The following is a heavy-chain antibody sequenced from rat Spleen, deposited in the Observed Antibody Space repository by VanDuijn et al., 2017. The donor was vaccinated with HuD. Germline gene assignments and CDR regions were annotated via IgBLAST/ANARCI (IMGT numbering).Heavy chain of an antibody. J-gene: IGHJ1*01. CDR3: ARDILLYYWYFDF. CDR1: GFTFNNYW. CDR2: ITNTGGSI. V-gene: IGHV5-31*01. Sequence: EVQLVESGGGLVQPGRSLKLSCVASGFTFNNYWMSWIRQAPGKGLEWVASITNTGGSIYYPDSVKGRFTVSRDNAKSTLYLQMDSLRSEDTATYYCARDILLYYWYFDFWGPGTMVTVSS. D-gene: IGHD1-7*01.